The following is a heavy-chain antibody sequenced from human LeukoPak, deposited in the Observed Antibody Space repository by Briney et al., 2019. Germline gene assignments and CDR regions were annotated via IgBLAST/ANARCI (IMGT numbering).Heavy chain of an antibody. CDR1: GYTFTGYY. D-gene: IGHD3-22*01. CDR2: INPNSGGT. Sequence: ASVNVSCKASGYTFTGYYMHWVRQAPGQGLEWMGWINPNSGGTNYAQKFQGRVTMTRDTSISTAYMELSRLRSDDTAVYYCARSSAIGYYDSSGYLDYWGQGTLVTVSS. J-gene: IGHJ4*02. V-gene: IGHV1-2*02. CDR3: ARSSAIGYYDSSGYLDY.